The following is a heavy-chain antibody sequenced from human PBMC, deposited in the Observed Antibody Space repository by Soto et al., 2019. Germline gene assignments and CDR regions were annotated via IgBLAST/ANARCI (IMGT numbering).Heavy chain of an antibody. Sequence: SETLSLTCTVSGGSISSYYWSWIRQPAGKGLEWIGRIYTSGSTNYNPSLKSRVTMSVDTSKNQFSLKLTSVTAADTAVYYCARGEDAFFYYGLDVWGQGITGTVSS. CDR1: GGSISSYY. CDR2: IYTSGST. V-gene: IGHV4-4*07. CDR3: ARGEDAFFYYGLDV. J-gene: IGHJ6*02.